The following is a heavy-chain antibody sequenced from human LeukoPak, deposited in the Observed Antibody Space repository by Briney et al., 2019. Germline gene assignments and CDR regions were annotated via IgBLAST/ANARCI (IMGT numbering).Heavy chain of an antibody. Sequence: GASVKVSCKASGYTFTSYYMHWVRQAPGQGLEWMGIINPSGGSTSYAQKFQGRVTMTRDTSTSTVYMELSSLRSEDTAVYYCARTDSGSYYYYYYYGMDVWGQGTTVTVSS. J-gene: IGHJ6*02. CDR3: ARTDSGSYYYYYYYGMDV. CDR1: GYTFTSYY. CDR2: INPSGGST. D-gene: IGHD1-26*01. V-gene: IGHV1-46*01.